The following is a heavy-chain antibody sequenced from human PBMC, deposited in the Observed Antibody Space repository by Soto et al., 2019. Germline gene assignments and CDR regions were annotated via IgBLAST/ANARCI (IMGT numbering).Heavy chain of an antibody. V-gene: IGHV4-31*03. D-gene: IGHD5-18*01. CDR3: ASLRPLLRGYSYGLFDY. Sequence: QVQLQESGPGLVKPSQTLSLTCTVSGGSISSGGYYWSWIRQHPGKGLEWIGYIYYSGSTYYNPSLKSRVTISVDKSKNQFSLKLSSVTAADTAVYYCASLRPLLRGYSYGLFDYWGQGTLVTVSS. CDR1: GGSISSGGYY. CDR2: IYYSGST. J-gene: IGHJ4*02.